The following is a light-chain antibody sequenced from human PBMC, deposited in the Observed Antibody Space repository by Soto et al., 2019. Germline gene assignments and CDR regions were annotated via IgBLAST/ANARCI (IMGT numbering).Light chain of an antibody. CDR1: QSIRNTY. Sequence: EIVLTQSPGTLSLSPGERAMLSCRASQSIRNTYLAWYQQKPGQAPRLLIHGASTRATGIPDRFTGSGSGTDFTLTISRLEPEDFAVYYCQQYGNSPLMFTFGPGTKVDIK. CDR2: GAS. CDR3: QQYGNSPLMFT. J-gene: IGKJ3*01. V-gene: IGKV3-20*01.